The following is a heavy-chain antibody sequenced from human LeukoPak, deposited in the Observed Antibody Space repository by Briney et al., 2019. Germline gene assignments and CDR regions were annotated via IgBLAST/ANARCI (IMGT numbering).Heavy chain of an antibody. CDR1: GGTFSSYA. CDR2: IIPILGIA. V-gene: IGHV1-69*04. D-gene: IGHD3-22*01. J-gene: IGHJ4*02. Sequence: SVKVSCKASGGTFSSYAISWVRQAPGQGLEWMGRIIPILGIANYAQKSQGRVTITADKSTSTAYMELSSLRSEDTAVYYCATTAKYYYDSSGYYLFDYWGQGTLVTVSS. CDR3: ATTAKYYYDSSGYYLFDY.